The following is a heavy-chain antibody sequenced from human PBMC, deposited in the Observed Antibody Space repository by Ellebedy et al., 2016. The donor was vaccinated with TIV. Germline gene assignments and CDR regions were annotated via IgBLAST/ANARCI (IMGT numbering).Heavy chain of an antibody. CDR3: ARSPENHFDWLLGYYYYGMDV. J-gene: IGHJ6*02. CDR1: GGTFSSYA. CDR2: IIPILGIA. D-gene: IGHD3-9*01. V-gene: IGHV1-69*04. Sequence: ASVKVSCKASGGTFSSYAISWVRQAPGQGLEWMGRIIPILGIANYAQKLQGRVTMTRDTSTSTVYMELSSLRSEDTAVYYCARSPENHFDWLLGYYYYGMDVWGQGTTVTVSS.